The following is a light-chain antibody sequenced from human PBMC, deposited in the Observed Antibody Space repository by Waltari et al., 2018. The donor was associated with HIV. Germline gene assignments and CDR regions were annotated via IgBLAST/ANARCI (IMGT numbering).Light chain of an antibody. V-gene: IGKV4-1*01. Sequence: DIVLTQSPDSMAVSLGERATVNCTSSQTVLYSSDNSDYLAWYQVRPGQPPQLLIYWASTRQSGFPDRFSGSGSGTHFTLTISGLQAEDVAIYYCQQYYTTPQSFGQGTRLEI. CDR2: WAS. CDR3: QQYYTTPQS. CDR1: QTVLYSSDNSDY. J-gene: IGKJ2*03.